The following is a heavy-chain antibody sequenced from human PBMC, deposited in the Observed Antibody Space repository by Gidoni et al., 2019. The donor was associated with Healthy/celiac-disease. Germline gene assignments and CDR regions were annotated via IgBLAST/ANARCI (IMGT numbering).Heavy chain of an antibody. J-gene: IGHJ4*02. Sequence: QVQLQQWGAGLLKPSETLSLTCAVYGGSFSGYYWSWIRQPPGKGLEWIGEINHSGSTNYNPSLKSRVTISVDTSKNQFSLKLSSVTAADTAVYYCARGLSPDDSSGYYYVPPVYYFDYWGQGTLVTVSS. D-gene: IGHD3-22*01. V-gene: IGHV4-34*01. CDR2: INHSGST. CDR1: GGSFSGYY. CDR3: ARGLSPDDSSGYYYVPPVYYFDY.